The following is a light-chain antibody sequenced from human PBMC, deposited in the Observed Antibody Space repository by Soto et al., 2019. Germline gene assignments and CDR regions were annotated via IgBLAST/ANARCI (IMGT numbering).Light chain of an antibody. CDR1: HTISTY. Sequence: IQMSHSPSSLSASVGYRVTITCRASHTISTYLTWFQQKPGKAPKVLIYGASSLQSGAPSRFSGSASGTDFTLTISGLQPEDFATNCCQQPYSTPWTCGQGTKVDIK. J-gene: IGKJ1*01. CDR3: QQPYSTPWT. V-gene: IGKV1-39*01. CDR2: GAS.